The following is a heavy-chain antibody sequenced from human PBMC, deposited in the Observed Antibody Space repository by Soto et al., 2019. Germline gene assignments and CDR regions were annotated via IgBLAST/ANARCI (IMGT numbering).Heavy chain of an antibody. V-gene: IGHV3-30-3*01. CDR1: GFTFSSYA. J-gene: IGHJ4*02. CDR2: ISYDGSNK. CDR3: ARGRDAYCSKGVCSGPYFDY. D-gene: IGHD2-8*01. Sequence: GGSLRLSCAASGFTFSSYAMHWVRQAPGKGLEWVAVISYDGSNKYYADSVKGRFTISRDNSKNTLYLQMNSLRDDDTAVYYCARGRDAYCSKGVCSGPYFDYWGRGTLVTVSS.